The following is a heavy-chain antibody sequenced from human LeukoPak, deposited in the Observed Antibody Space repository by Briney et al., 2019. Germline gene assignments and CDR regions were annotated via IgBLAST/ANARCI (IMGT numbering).Heavy chain of an antibody. CDR1: GFTVSSNC. J-gene: IGHJ3*02. CDR2: IYHSGST. V-gene: IGHV4-4*02. Sequence: GSLRLSCAASGFTVSSNCMNWVRQPPGKGLEWIGEIYHSGSTNYNPSLKSRVTISVDKSKNQFSLKLSSVTAADTAVYYCARDRVLDAFDIWGQGTMVTVSS. CDR3: ARDRVLDAFDI. D-gene: IGHD4/OR15-4a*01.